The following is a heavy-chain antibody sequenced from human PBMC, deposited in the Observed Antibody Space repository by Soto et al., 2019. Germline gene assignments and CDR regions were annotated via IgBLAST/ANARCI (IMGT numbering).Heavy chain of an antibody. CDR3: AREPNGTTANDGIASGHCWFGP. CDR1: GYTFSDYY. Sequence: QVPLVQSGAEVKKPGASVKVSCKASGYTFSDYYIHWVRQAPGHGLEWMGWINPKTGDTNFLQKFHGWVTMTRDTSINSVYMELSGLKFADTAVYYCAREPNGTTANDGIASGHCWFGPWGQGTQVTVSS. D-gene: IGHD2-8*01. CDR2: INPKTGDT. V-gene: IGHV1-2*04. J-gene: IGHJ5*02.